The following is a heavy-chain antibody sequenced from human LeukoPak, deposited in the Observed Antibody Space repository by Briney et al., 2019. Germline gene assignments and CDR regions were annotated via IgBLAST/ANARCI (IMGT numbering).Heavy chain of an antibody. J-gene: IGHJ4*02. CDR3: ARRYYDSTGYYSLDY. Sequence: GGSLRLSCAASGFTFSTYAMSWVRQAPGKGLEWVSGISGSGGSTYYADSVKGRFTISRDNSKNTLDLQMNSLRAEDTAVYYCARRYYDSTGYYSLDYWGQGTLVTVSS. V-gene: IGHV3-23*01. CDR2: ISGSGGST. CDR1: GFTFSTYA. D-gene: IGHD3-22*01.